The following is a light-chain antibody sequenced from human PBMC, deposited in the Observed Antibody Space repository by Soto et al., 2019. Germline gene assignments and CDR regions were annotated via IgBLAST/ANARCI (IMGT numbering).Light chain of an antibody. V-gene: IGLV1-44*01. CDR1: YTNLKTNT. CDR3: AAWDDSLNGRV. Sequence: QSVLTQPPSASGTPGQRVSISCSGSYTNLKTNTVNWYQHLPGTAPKLLIFSNNQRPSAVPDRFSGSKSGPSASLAITGLQSEDEADYYCAAWDDSLNGRVFGGGTKL. J-gene: IGLJ2*01. CDR2: SNN.